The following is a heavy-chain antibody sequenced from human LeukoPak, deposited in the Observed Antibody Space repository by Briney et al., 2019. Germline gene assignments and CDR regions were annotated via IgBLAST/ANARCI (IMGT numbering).Heavy chain of an antibody. V-gene: IGHV4-59*10. CDR2: IYTSGST. CDR3: ARGAVAET. CDR1: GGSFSGYY. D-gene: IGHD6-19*01. Sequence: SETLSLTCAVYGGSFSGYYWSWIRQPAGKGLEWIGRIYTSGSTNYNPSLKSRVTMSVDTSKNQFSLKLSSVTAADTAVYYCARGAVAETWGQGTLVTVSS. J-gene: IGHJ5*02.